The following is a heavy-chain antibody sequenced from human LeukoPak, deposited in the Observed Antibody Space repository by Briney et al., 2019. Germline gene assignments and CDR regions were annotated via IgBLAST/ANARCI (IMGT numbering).Heavy chain of an antibody. D-gene: IGHD3-10*01. CDR3: ARLGRLGWFGELRTHDY. CDR2: INHSGST. V-gene: IGHV4-34*01. Sequence: ASETLSLTCGVDGGSFSGYYWNWIRQPPGKGLEWIGEINHSGSTNYNPSLKSRVTISVDTSKNQFSLKLSSVTAADTAVYYCARLGRLGWFGELRTHDYWGQGTLVTVSS. CDR1: GGSFSGYY. J-gene: IGHJ4*02.